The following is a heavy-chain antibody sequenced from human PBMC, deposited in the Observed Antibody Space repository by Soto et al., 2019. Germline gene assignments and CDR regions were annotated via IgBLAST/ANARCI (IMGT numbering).Heavy chain of an antibody. CDR1: GFTFSSYW. D-gene: IGHD1-26*01. CDR3: ARDRPVVGAARFDAFDI. V-gene: IGHV3-7*05. J-gene: IGHJ3*02. CDR2: IKQDGSEK. Sequence: GSLRLSCAASGFTFSSYWMSWVRQAPGKGLEWVANIKQDGSEKYYVDSVKGRFTISRDNAKNSLYLQMNSLRAEDTAVYYCARDRPVVGAARFDAFDIWGQGTMVTVSS.